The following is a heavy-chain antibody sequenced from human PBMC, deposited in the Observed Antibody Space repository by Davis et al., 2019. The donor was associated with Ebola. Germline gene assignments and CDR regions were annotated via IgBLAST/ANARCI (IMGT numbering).Heavy chain of an antibody. CDR3: ARGPGILSPYYGMDV. V-gene: IGHV4-59*01. Sequence: SETLSLTCTVSGASISSYYWSWIRQPPGKGLEWIGNIYYSGSTNYNPSLKSRVTISVDTSKNQFSPKLSSVTAADTAVYYCARGPGILSPYYGMDVWGQGTTVTVSS. D-gene: IGHD3-9*01. CDR1: GASISSYY. J-gene: IGHJ6*02. CDR2: IYYSGST.